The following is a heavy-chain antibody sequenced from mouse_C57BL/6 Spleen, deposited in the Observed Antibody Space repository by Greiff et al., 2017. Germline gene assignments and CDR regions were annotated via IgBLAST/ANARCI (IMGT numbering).Heavy chain of an antibody. J-gene: IGHJ2*01. Sequence: QVQLQQSGAELVRPGTSVKVSCKASGYAFTNYLIEWVKQRPGQGLEWIGVINPGSGGTNYNEKFKGKATLTADKSSSTAYMQLSSLTSEDSAVDFCARGGGGDYWGQGTTLTVSS. CDR2: INPGSGGT. CDR1: GYAFTNYL. V-gene: IGHV1-54*01. CDR3: ARGGGGDY.